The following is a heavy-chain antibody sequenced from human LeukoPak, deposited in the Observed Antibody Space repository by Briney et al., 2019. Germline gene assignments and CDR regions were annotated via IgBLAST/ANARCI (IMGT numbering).Heavy chain of an antibody. J-gene: IGHJ4*02. CDR2: IYYSGST. CDR3: ARDLSGREYGSGLDY. CDR1: GGSISSGDYY. V-gene: IGHV4-30-4*01. Sequence: PSETLSLTCTVYGGSISSGDYYWSWIRQPPGKGLEWIGYIYYSGSTYYNPSLKSRVTISVDTSKNQFSLKLSSVTAADTAVYYCARDLSGREYGSGLDYWGQGALVTVSS. D-gene: IGHD3-10*01.